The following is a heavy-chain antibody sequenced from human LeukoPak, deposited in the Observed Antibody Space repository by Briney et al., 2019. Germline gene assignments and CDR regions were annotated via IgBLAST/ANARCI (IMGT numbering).Heavy chain of an antibody. D-gene: IGHD3-3*01. CDR1: GGSFSGYY. J-gene: IGHJ6*03. CDR3: ARGHRNDFWSGYYKPYYYHYMDV. V-gene: IGHV4-34*01. CDR2: INHSGGT. Sequence: SETLSLTCAVYGGSFSGYYWSWIRQPPGKGLEWIGDINHSGGTNYNPSLKSRVTISVDTSKNQFFLKLSSVTAADTAVYYCARGHRNDFWSGYYKPYYYHYMDVWGKGTTVTVSS.